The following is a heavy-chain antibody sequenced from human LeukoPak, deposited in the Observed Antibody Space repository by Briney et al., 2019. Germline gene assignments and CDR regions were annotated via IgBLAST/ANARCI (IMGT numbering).Heavy chain of an antibody. CDR2: ISGSGGST. J-gene: IGHJ3*02. D-gene: IGHD2-15*01. Sequence: GGSLRLSCAASGFTFSSYAMSWVRQAPGKGLEWVSAISGSGGSTYYADSVKGRFTISRDNSKNTLYLQMNSLRAEDTAVYYCAKDPAVIVVVVAATGAAFDIWGQGTMVTVSS. CDR3: AKDPAVIVVVVAATGAAFDI. CDR1: GFTFSSYA. V-gene: IGHV3-23*01.